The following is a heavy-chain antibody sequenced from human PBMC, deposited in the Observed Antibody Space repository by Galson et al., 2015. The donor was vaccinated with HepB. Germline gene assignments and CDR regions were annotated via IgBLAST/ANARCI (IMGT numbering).Heavy chain of an antibody. CDR1: GFTFNSSA. D-gene: IGHD3-10*01. CDR2: ISYDGSNK. J-gene: IGHJ4*02. Sequence: SLRLSCAASGFTFNSSAMHWVRQAPGKGLEWVSVISYDGSNKNYADSVKGRFTISRDNSKNTLYLQLNSLRAEDTAVYYCAREPYGSGSAIDYWGQGTLVAVSS. V-gene: IGHV3-30-3*01. CDR3: AREPYGSGSAIDY.